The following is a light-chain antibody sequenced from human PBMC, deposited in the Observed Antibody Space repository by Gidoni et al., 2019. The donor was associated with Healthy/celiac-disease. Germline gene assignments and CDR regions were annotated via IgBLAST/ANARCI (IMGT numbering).Light chain of an antibody. CDR1: KLGDKY. J-gene: IGLJ2*01. Sequence: SYELTQPPSVSVSPGQTASITCSGDKLGDKYACWYQQKPGQSPVLVIYQDSKLPSGIPERFSGSNSANTATLTISGTQAMDEADYYCQAWDSSTVVFGGGTKLTVL. V-gene: IGLV3-1*01. CDR2: QDS. CDR3: QAWDSSTVV.